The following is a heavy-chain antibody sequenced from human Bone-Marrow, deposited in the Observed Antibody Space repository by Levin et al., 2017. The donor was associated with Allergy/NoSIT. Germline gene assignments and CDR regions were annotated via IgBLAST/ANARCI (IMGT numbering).Heavy chain of an antibody. V-gene: IGHV3-21*01. CDR2: ISAGGNYI. J-gene: IGHJ6*02. Sequence: GESLKISCAASGILFSSYDMNWVRQAPGKGLEWVSTISAGGNYIYYADSVKGRFTISRDNAKNSLFLQMNSLRAEDTAVYYCASWAMYHYDRSAFDYFYYAMDVWGQGTTVTVSS. CDR1: GILFSSYD. D-gene: IGHD3-22*01. CDR3: ASWAMYHYDRSAFDYFYYAMDV.